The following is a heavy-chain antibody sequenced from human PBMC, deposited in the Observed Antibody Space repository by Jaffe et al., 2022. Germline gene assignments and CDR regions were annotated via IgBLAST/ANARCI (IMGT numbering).Heavy chain of an antibody. D-gene: IGHD1-1*01. CDR2: IHPSGST. Sequence: QVQLQQWGAGLLKPSETLSLTCAVFGGSLSGYYCSWIRQSPGKGLEWLGEIHPSGSTNYNPSLESRITLSLDTSKNQFSLNLASATAADTAVYYCSRGTDSGKQRDWGQGALVTVSS. J-gene: IGHJ4*02. CDR1: GGSLSGYY. V-gene: IGHV4-34*01. CDR3: SRGTDSGKQRD.